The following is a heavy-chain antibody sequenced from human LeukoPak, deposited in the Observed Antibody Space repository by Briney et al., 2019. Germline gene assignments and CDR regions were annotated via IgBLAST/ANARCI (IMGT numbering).Heavy chain of an antibody. CDR3: AKGIAAAGYFDY. Sequence: GGSLRLSCAASGFTFDDYAMHWVRQAPGKGLEWVSLISGDGGSTYYADSVKGRFTISRDDSKNSLYLQMNSLRTEDAALYYCAKGIAAAGYFDYWGQGTLVTVSS. CDR2: ISGDGGST. D-gene: IGHD6-13*01. V-gene: IGHV3-43*02. J-gene: IGHJ4*02. CDR1: GFTFDDYA.